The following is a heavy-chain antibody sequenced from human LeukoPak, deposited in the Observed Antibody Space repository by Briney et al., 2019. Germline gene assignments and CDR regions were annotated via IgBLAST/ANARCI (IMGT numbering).Heavy chain of an antibody. D-gene: IGHD3-10*01. CDR2: FDPEDGET. V-gene: IGHV1-24*01. Sequence: GASVKVSCKVSGYTLTELSMHWVRQAPGKGLEWMGGFDPEDGETIYAQKFQGRVTMTEDTSTDTAYMELSSLRSEDTAVYYCASLYGSGSYFGNDYWGQGTLVTVSS. CDR3: ASLYGSGSYFGNDY. J-gene: IGHJ4*02. CDR1: GYTLTELS.